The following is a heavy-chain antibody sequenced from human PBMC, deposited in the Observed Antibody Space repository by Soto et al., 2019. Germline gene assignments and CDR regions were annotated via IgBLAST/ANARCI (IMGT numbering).Heavy chain of an antibody. CDR3: ARDFAYFDS. CDR1: GGSFKSGSYS. D-gene: IGHD3-3*01. CDR2: VYHTGRT. Sequence: SETLSLTCTVSGGSFKSGSYSWSWIRQPPGKGLEWIGYVYHTGRTSYNPSLKSRVSISMDTSKNQFSPNLDSVTAADTAVYFCARDFAYFDSWGQGTLVTDSS. J-gene: IGHJ4*02. V-gene: IGHV4-61*01.